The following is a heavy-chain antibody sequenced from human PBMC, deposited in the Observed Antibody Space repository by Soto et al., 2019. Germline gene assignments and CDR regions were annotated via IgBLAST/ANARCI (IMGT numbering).Heavy chain of an antibody. D-gene: IGHD2-2*01. CDR1: GFTLSRYD. CDR2: IGTAGDT. V-gene: IGHV3-13*01. J-gene: IGHJ4*02. CDR3: ARDSRNRNFFDY. Sequence: EVQLVESGGGLVQPGGSLRLSCAASGFTLSRYDMHWVRQATGKGLEWVSAIGTAGDTYYAGSVKGRFTISRENAKNSLYLQMNSLRAEDTALYYCARDSRNRNFFDYWGQGTLVTVSS.